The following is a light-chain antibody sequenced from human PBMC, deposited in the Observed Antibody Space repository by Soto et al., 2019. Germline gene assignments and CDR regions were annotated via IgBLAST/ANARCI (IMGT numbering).Light chain of an antibody. V-gene: IGLV2-23*02. Sequence: QSVLTQPASVSGSPGQSITISCTGTTSDVGSYNLVSWYQQHPGKAPKLMIYEVSKRPSGVSNRFSGSKSGNTASLTISGLQAEDEADYYCCSYAGSRYVFGTGTKV. CDR1: TSDVGSYNL. J-gene: IGLJ1*01. CDR2: EVS. CDR3: CSYAGSRYV.